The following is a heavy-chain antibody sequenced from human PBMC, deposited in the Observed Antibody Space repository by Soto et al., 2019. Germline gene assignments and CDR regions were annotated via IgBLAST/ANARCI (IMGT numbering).Heavy chain of an antibody. J-gene: IGHJ4*02. CDR3: ATLPPRIEVVVTPIPT. CDR1: GASISSTYW. Sequence: QVQLRESGPGLVKPSGTLSLTCVVSGASISSTYWWSWVRQPPGKGLEWIGEIYHTGSTKYNPSLKRRLTISIDKSNNEFSLKLNAVTAADTAVYYCATLPPRIEVVVTPIPTWGQGILVTVSS. V-gene: IGHV4-4*02. CDR2: IYHTGST. D-gene: IGHD2-21*02.